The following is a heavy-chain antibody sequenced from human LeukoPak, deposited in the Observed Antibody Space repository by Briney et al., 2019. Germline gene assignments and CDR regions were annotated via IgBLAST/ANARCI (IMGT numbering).Heavy chain of an antibody. CDR3: ARGHYQGFDY. CDR2: IHYSGGT. V-gene: IGHV4-39*07. CDR1: GGSINSSGSY. Sequence: PSETLSLTCTVSGGSINSSGSYWGWTRQPPGKRVEWIGTIHYSGGTYYNPSLKSRVTISADTSKSQFSLRLSSVTAADTAVYYCARGHYQGFDYWRQGTLVTVSS. D-gene: IGHD2-2*01. J-gene: IGHJ4*02.